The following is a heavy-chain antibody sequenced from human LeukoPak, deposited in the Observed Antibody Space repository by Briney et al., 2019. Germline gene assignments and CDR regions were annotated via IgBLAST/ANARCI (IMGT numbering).Heavy chain of an antibody. V-gene: IGHV3-30*18. Sequence: GRSLRLSCAASGFTFSSYAMHWVRQAAGKGLEWVAVISYDGSNKYYADSVKGRFTISRDNSKNTLYLQMNSLRAEDTAVYYCAKHNIDYWGQGTLVTVSS. D-gene: IGHD1-1*01. CDR3: AKHNIDY. CDR1: GFTFSSYA. J-gene: IGHJ4*02. CDR2: ISYDGSNK.